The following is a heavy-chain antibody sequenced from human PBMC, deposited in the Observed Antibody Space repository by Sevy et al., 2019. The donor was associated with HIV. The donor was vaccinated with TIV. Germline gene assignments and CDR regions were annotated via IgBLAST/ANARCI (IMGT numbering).Heavy chain of an antibody. CDR1: GFTFNAYD. V-gene: IGHV3-30*03. CDR3: AVALYYDILTGDATDAFDM. CDR2: ISYDGGKK. D-gene: IGHD3-9*01. J-gene: IGHJ3*02. Sequence: GGFLRLSCAVSGFTFNAYDMHWVRQAPGKGLEYVALISYDGGKKYYADSVKGRFTISRDNSENTLYLQMNNLRAEDTAVYYCAVALYYDILTGDATDAFDMWGQGTMVTVSS.